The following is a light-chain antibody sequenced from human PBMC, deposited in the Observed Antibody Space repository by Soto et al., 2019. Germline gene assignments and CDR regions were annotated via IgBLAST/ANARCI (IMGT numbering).Light chain of an antibody. J-gene: IGKJ2*01. CDR2: GAS. Sequence: ETVLTQSPGTLSLSPGERATLSCRASQSITNNYLAWYQQKPGQAPRLLIYGASSRVTGIPDRFSGSGSGTDFTLTISRLEPEDFAVYYCQQYGSSPYTFGQGTKLEIK. V-gene: IGKV3-20*01. CDR1: QSITNNY. CDR3: QQYGSSPYT.